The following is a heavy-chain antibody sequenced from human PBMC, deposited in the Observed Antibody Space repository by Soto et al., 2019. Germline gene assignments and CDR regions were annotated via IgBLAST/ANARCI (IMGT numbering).Heavy chain of an antibody. J-gene: IGHJ4*02. D-gene: IGHD5-18*01. Sequence: ASVKVSCKASGYTFTGYYMHWVRQAPGQGLEWMGWINPNSGGTNYAQKFQGRVTMTRDTSISTAYMELSRLRSDDTAVYYCARVDVDTAMSDYWGQGXLVTVYS. CDR2: INPNSGGT. V-gene: IGHV1-2*02. CDR1: GYTFTGYY. CDR3: ARVDVDTAMSDY.